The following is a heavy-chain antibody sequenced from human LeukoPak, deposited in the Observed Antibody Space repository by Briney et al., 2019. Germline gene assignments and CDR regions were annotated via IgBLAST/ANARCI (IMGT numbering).Heavy chain of an antibody. V-gene: IGHV1-2*04. CDR2: INPNSGGT. J-gene: IGHJ4*02. CDR1: GYTFTGYY. D-gene: IGHD6-13*01. Sequence: GESLKVSCKASGYTFTGYYMHWVRQAPGQGLEWMGWINPNSGGTNYAQKFQGWVTMTRDTSISTAYMELSRLRSDDTAVYYCARLSAARGFDYWGQGTLVTVSS. CDR3: ARLSAARGFDY.